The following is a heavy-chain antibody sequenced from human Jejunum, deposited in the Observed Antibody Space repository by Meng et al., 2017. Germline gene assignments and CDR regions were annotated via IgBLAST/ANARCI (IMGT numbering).Heavy chain of an antibody. CDR3: ARGGYYSFDY. CDR1: GGSISSVYW. V-gene: IGHV4-4*02. D-gene: IGHD5-18*01. Sequence: QVQLQGSCPGLVKPSETLSLTCAVSGGSISSVYWWTWVRQSPGKGLEWIGEIYHSGSTNYNPSLKSRVTISVDKSKNQFSLKLTSVTAADTAVYYCARGGYYSFDYWGQGTLVTVFS. CDR2: IYHSGST. J-gene: IGHJ4*02.